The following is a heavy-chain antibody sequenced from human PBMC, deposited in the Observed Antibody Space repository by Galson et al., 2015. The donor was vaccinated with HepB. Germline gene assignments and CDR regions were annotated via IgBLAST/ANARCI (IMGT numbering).Heavy chain of an antibody. CDR3: ARDQHYYGSGSYWVAFDI. Sequence: SVKVSCKASGYTFTSYGISWVRQAPGQGLEWMGWISAYNGNTNYAQKLQGRVTMTTDISTSTAYMELRSLRSDDTAVYYCARDQHYYGSGSYWVAFDIWGQGTMVTVSS. CDR1: GYTFTSYG. D-gene: IGHD3-10*01. V-gene: IGHV1-18*01. J-gene: IGHJ3*02. CDR2: ISAYNGNT.